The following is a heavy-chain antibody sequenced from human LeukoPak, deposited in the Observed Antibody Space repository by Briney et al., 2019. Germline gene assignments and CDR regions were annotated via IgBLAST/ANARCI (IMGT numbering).Heavy chain of an antibody. D-gene: IGHD1-20*01. CDR1: GYTFSGYS. V-gene: IGHV1-2*06. CDR2: INPHSGVT. Sequence: GASMKVSCKASGYTFSGYSMHWVRQAPGQGLEWMGRINPHSGVTYYAQKFQGRVTMTSDTSITTAYMELSSLTSDDTATYYCARDASNWSAFDSWGQGTLVIVSS. CDR3: ARDASNWSAFDS. J-gene: IGHJ5*01.